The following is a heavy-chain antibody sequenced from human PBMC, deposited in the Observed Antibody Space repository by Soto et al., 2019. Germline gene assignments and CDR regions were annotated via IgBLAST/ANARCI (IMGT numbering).Heavy chain of an antibody. CDR2: VYHSGST. V-gene: IGHV4-31*03. CDR1: GDSIRGGGHY. Sequence: QVQLQESDPGLVKPSQTLSLTCSVSGDSIRGGGHYWNWIRQFPGKGLEWIGYVYHSGSTHYNQSLRGRLTISIDTSKNQFSLRLMSVTAADTALYYCARDTGLAPTVWGYWGHGTQVTVSS. CDR3: ARDTGLAPTVWGY. J-gene: IGHJ4*03. D-gene: IGHD7-27*01.